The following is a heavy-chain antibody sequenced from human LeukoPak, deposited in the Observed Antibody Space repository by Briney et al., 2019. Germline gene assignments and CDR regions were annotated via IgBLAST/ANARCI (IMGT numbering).Heavy chain of an antibody. Sequence: PSETLSLTCAVYGGSFSGYYWSWIRQPPGKGLDWIGEINHSGSTNYNPSLKSRVTISVDTSKNQFSLKLSSVTAADTAVYYCARGPSVGATNLNWFDPWGQGTLVTVSS. CDR1: GGSFSGYY. J-gene: IGHJ5*02. D-gene: IGHD1-26*01. CDR3: ARGPSVGATNLNWFDP. CDR2: INHSGST. V-gene: IGHV4-34*01.